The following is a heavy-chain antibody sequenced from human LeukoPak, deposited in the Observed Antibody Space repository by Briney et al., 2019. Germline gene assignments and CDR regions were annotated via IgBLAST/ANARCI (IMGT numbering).Heavy chain of an antibody. CDR1: GYTFTSYI. V-gene: IGHV1-8*02. J-gene: IGHJ5*02. CDR2: MNPNSGNT. Sequence: ASVKVSCKASGYTFTSYIINWVRQATGHGVEWMGWMNPNSGNTGYAQKFQGRVTLTRNTSIRTAYMELSSLRSDDTAVYYFARGRAAGNGWYVRRWFDPWGQGTPVTVSS. D-gene: IGHD6-19*01. CDR3: ARGRAAGNGWYVRRWFDP.